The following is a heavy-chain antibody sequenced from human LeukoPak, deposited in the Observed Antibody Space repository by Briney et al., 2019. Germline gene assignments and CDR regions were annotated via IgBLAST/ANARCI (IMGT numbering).Heavy chain of an antibody. D-gene: IGHD1-26*01. Sequence: PGGSLRLSCAASGFTFSGYWMSWVRQAPGKGLEWVGFIRSKAYGGTTEYAASVKGRFTISRDDSKSIAYLQMNSLKTEDTAVYYCTREAVGATTGYFDYWGQGTLVTVSS. J-gene: IGHJ4*02. V-gene: IGHV3-49*04. CDR3: TREAVGATTGYFDY. CDR1: GFTFSGYW. CDR2: IRSKAYGGTT.